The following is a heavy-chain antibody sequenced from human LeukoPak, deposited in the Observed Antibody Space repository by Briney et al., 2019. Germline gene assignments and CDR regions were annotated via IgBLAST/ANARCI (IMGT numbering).Heavy chain of an antibody. CDR1: GFTFSNYA. J-gene: IGHJ3*02. D-gene: IGHD3-10*01. V-gene: IGHV3-23*01. CDR2: ISGGGGST. Sequence: GGSLRLYCAASGFTFSNYAMNWVRQAPGKGLEWVSAISGGGGSTYYADSVKGRFTISRDNSKNTLYLQVNSLRAEDTAVYYCAKDHDYYASGPIWGQGTMVTVSS. CDR3: AKDHDYYASGPI.